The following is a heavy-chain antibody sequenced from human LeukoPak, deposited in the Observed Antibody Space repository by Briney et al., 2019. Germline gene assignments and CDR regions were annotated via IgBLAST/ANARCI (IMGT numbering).Heavy chain of an antibody. CDR3: ARGLGNYYDSSGYYYGPFVY. Sequence: TGGSLRLSCAASGFTFSSYDMHWVRQATGKGLEWVSAIGTAGDTYYPGSVKGRFTISRENAKNSLYVQMNSLRAEDTAVYYWARGLGNYYDSSGYYYGPFVYWGQGTLVTVSS. J-gene: IGHJ4*02. CDR2: IGTAGDT. D-gene: IGHD3-22*01. V-gene: IGHV3-13*01. CDR1: GFTFSSYD.